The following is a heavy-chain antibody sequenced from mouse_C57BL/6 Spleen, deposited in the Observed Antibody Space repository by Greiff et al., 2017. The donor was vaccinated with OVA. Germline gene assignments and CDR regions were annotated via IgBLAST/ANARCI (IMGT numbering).Heavy chain of an antibody. CDR3: ARSGDGYYDDDY. D-gene: IGHD2-3*01. CDR1: GYTFTSYW. Sequence: QVQLQQPGAELVKPGASVKMSCKASGYTFTSYWITWVKQRPGQGLEWIGDIYPGSGSTNYNEKFKSKATLTVDTSSSTAYMQLSSLTSEDSTVYYCARSGDGYYDDDYWGQGTTLTVSS. V-gene: IGHV1-55*01. J-gene: IGHJ2*01. CDR2: IYPGSGST.